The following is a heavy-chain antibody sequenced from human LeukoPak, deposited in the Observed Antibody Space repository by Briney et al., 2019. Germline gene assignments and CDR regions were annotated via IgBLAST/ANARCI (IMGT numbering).Heavy chain of an antibody. D-gene: IGHD6-13*01. CDR1: GYTFTDYH. CDR3: ARESWFFDY. CDR2: IYPTTGGT. Sequence: ASVKVSCKASGYTFTDYHMHWVRQAPGQGLEWMGRIYPTTGGTNYAQKFQGRLTLTRDTSINTVYMELSSLRSDDTAVYYCARESWFFDYWGQGTLVTVSS. V-gene: IGHV1-2*06. J-gene: IGHJ4*02.